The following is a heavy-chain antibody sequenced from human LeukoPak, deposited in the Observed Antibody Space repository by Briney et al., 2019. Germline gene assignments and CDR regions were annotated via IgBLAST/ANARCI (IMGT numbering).Heavy chain of an antibody. Sequence: SETLSLTCTMSGCSISTYCWTWIRQPPGKGLEWIGYIYHTGSTNYNPSLKSRVIMSVDTSKKQFSLRLSSVTAADTAVYYCLLRHDAFDIWGQGTMVTVSS. CDR2: IYHTGST. CDR1: GCSISTYC. V-gene: IGHV4-59*08. J-gene: IGHJ3*02. CDR3: LLRHDAFDI.